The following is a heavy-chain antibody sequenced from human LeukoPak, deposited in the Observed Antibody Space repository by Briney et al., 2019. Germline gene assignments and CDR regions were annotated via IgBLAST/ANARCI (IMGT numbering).Heavy chain of an antibody. CDR3: ARALVD. V-gene: IGHV3-30*01. CDR1: GFTFSSYA. D-gene: IGHD2-21*01. CDR2: ISYDGSNK. Sequence: GRSLRLSCAASGFTFSSYAMHWVRQAPGKGLEWVAVISYDGSNKYYADSVKGRFTISRGNSKNTLYLQMNSLRAEDTAVYYCARALVDWGQGTLVTVSS. J-gene: IGHJ4*02.